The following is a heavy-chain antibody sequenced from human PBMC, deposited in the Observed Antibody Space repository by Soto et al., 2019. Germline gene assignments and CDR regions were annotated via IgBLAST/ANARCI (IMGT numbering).Heavy chain of an antibody. V-gene: IGHV3-11*01. Sequence: GGSLRLSCAASGFTFSDYYMSWIRQAPGKGLEWVSYISSSGSTIYYADSVKGRFTISRDNAKNSLYLQMNSLRAEDTAVYYCARESIVVVPAAMESVGYMDVWGKGTTVTVSS. CDR1: GFTFSDYY. CDR2: ISSSGSTI. J-gene: IGHJ6*03. D-gene: IGHD2-2*01. CDR3: ARESIVVVPAAMESVGYMDV.